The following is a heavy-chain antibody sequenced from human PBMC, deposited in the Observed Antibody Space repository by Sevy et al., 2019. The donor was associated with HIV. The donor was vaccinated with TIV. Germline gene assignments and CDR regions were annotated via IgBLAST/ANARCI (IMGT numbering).Heavy chain of an antibody. CDR1: GGYINSYY. J-gene: IGHJ4*02. Sequence: SETLSLTCTVSGGYINSYYWSWIRQPPGKGLEWIGYIFYSGSTNYNPSLKSRVTISVDTSKNQFSLKPTSVTAADTAVYYCARDHYDSSGFDYWGQGTLVTVSS. CDR3: ARDHYDSSGFDY. CDR2: IFYSGST. D-gene: IGHD3-22*01. V-gene: IGHV4-59*01.